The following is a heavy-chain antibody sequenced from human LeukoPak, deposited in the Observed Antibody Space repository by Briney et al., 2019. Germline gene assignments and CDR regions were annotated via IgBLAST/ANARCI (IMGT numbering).Heavy chain of an antibody. CDR1: GYTFTSYG. V-gene: IGHV1-8*01. J-gene: IGHJ6*03. CDR2: MNPNSGNT. CDR3: ARGAIWFGESAYYYYYYMDV. Sequence: GASVKVSCKASGYTFTSYGINWVRQATGQGLEWMGWMNPNSGNTGYAQKFQGRVTMTRNISISTAYMELSSLRSEDTAVYYCARGAIWFGESAYYYYYYMDVWGKGTTVTVSS. D-gene: IGHD3-10*01.